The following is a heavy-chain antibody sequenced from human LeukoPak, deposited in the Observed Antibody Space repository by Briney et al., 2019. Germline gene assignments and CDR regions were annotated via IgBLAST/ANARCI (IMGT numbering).Heavy chain of an antibody. CDR2: LYYSGST. J-gene: IGHJ4*02. Sequence: SETLSLTCSVSGGAISSSSYYWGWIRQPPGEGLEWIGSLYYSGSTYYNASLKSRVTISVDTYKNQFSLKLNSVTAADTAVYYCARHVSSMVRGLMYFDYWGQGTLVTVSS. CDR1: GGAISSSSYY. CDR3: ARHVSSMVRGLMYFDY. D-gene: IGHD3-10*01. V-gene: IGHV4-39*01.